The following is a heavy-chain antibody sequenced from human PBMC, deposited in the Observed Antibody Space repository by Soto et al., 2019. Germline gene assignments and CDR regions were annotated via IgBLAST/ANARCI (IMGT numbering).Heavy chain of an antibody. J-gene: IGHJ4*02. CDR3: ARTHSGSYYSVFNY. Sequence: LSLTCVVSNFSISSGYYWGWIRQSPGKGLEWIASIYRSGTISYNPSLKSRVTISVDPSKNQFSLMLTAVTAADTAVYYCARTHSGSYYSVFNYWGRGSLVTVSS. V-gene: IGHV4-38-2*01. D-gene: IGHD1-26*01. CDR1: NFSISSGYY. CDR2: IYRSGTI.